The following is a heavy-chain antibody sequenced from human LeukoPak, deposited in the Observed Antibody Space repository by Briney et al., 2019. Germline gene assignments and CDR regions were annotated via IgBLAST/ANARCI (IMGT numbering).Heavy chain of an antibody. CDR3: ARFYGGKVFDY. V-gene: IGHV4-59*01. J-gene: IGHJ4*02. CDR1: GGSISSYY. D-gene: IGHD4-23*01. CDR2: IYYSGST. Sequence: SETLSLTCTVSGGSISSYYWSWIRQPPGKGLEWIGYIYYSGSTNYNPSLKSRVTISVDTSKNQFSLKLSSVTAADTAVYYCARFYGGKVFDYWGQGTLVTVSS.